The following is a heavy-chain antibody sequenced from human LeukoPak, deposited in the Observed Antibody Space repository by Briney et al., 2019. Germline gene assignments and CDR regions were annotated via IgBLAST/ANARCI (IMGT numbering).Heavy chain of an antibody. V-gene: IGHV1-2*02. CDR2: INPNSGGA. D-gene: IGHD6-19*01. Sequence: ASVKVSCKASGYTFTGYYIHWVRQAPGQGLEWVGWINPNSGGAKYAQKFQDRVTMTRDTSISTAYMGLSRLRSDDTAVYYCAKGRVVAGSKSLTYHWLDPWGQGTLVTVAS. CDR1: GYTFTGYY. CDR3: AKGRVVAGSKSLTYHWLDP. J-gene: IGHJ5*02.